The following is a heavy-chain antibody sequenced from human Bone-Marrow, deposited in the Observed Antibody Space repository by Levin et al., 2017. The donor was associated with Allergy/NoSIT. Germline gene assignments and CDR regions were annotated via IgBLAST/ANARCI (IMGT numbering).Heavy chain of an antibody. V-gene: IGHV3-30-3*01. J-gene: IGHJ4*02. CDR3: ARDPRPGYYDSSGYFDY. CDR2: ISYDGSNK. Sequence: GESLKISCAASGFTFSSYAMHWVRQAPGKGLEWVAVISYDGSNKYYADSVKGRFTISRDNSKNTLYLQMNSLRAEDTAVYYCARDPRPGYYDSSGYFDYWGQGTLVTVSS. CDR1: GFTFSSYA. D-gene: IGHD3-22*01.